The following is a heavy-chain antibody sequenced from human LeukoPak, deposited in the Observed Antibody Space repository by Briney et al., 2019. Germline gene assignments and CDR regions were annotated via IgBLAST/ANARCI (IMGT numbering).Heavy chain of an antibody. CDR3: ASRAVEGAFDI. Sequence: GGSLRLSRAASGFTFSSYAMHWVRQAPGKGLEYVSAISSKGGSTYYANSVQGRFTIPRDNSKTTLYLQMGTLRAEDMAVYYCASRAVEGAFDIWGQGTMVTVSS. J-gene: IGHJ3*02. CDR2: ISSKGGST. CDR1: GFTFSSYA. V-gene: IGHV3-64*01. D-gene: IGHD6-19*01.